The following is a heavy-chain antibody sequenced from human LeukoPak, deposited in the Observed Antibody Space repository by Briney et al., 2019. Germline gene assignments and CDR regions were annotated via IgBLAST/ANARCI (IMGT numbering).Heavy chain of an antibody. V-gene: IGHV3-21*04. CDR3: AKRTRGYSYGTLDY. J-gene: IGHJ4*02. CDR2: ISSGSTYI. D-gene: IGHD5-18*01. Sequence: GGSLRLSCAASGFTFSSCSMNWVRQAPGKGLEWVSSISSGSTYIYYADSLKGRFTISRDNSKNTLFLQMNSLRAEDTAVYYCAKRTRGYSYGTLDYWGQGTLVTVSS. CDR1: GFTFSSCS.